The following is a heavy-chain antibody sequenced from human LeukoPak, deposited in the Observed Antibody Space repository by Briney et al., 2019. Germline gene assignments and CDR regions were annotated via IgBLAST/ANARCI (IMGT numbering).Heavy chain of an antibody. V-gene: IGHV5-51*01. CDR2: IYPGDSDT. CDR1: GYNFPTYW. J-gene: IGHJ4*02. CDR3: ARHDRFGEFLIDY. D-gene: IGHD3-10*01. Sequence: GESLKISCKAFGYNFPTYWIAWVRQKPGEGLEWMGIIYPGDSDTRYSPSFQGQVTISVDKSITTAYLQWSSMKASDTAMYYCARHDRFGEFLIDYWGQGTLVTVSS.